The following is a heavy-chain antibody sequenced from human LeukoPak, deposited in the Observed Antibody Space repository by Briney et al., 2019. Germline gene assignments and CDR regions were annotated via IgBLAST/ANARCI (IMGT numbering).Heavy chain of an antibody. Sequence: ASVKVSCKASGYTFSDYYIHWVRQAPGQGLEWLGWINSNSGDTEYGQTFQGRVTMTRDTSISTFYMDLIGLKSDDTAVYYCAGGRGGGYGLDVWDQGTTVTVSS. CDR1: GYTFSDYY. CDR2: INSNSGDT. CDR3: AGGRGGGYGLDV. V-gene: IGHV1-2*02. J-gene: IGHJ6*02. D-gene: IGHD2-15*01.